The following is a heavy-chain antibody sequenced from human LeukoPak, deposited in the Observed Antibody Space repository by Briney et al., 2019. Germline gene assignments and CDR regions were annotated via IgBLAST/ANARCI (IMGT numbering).Heavy chain of an antibody. CDR1: GYTFTSYA. CDR2: INTNTGNP. J-gene: IGHJ3*02. V-gene: IGHV7-4-1*02. D-gene: IGHD3-10*01. Sequence: GASVKVSCKASGYTFTSYAMNWVRQAPGQGLEWMGWINTNTGNPTYAQGFTGRFVFSVDISVSTAYLQISSRKAEDTAVYYCARGVYYYGSGTFFDIWGQGTMVTVSS. CDR3: ARGVYYYGSGTFFDI.